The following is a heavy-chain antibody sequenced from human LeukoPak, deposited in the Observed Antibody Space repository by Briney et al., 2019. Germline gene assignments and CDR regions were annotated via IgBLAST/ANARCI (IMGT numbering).Heavy chain of an antibody. D-gene: IGHD6-19*01. CDR2: INPSGGST. J-gene: IGHJ4*02. CDR3: ATETPAQCYFDN. Sequence: GASVKVSCKASGYTFTSYYMHWVRQAPGEGLEWMGIINPSGGSTSYAQKFQGRVTMTRDMSTSTVYMELSSLRSDDTAVYYCATETPAQCYFDNWGQGSLVTVSS. CDR1: GYTFTSYY. V-gene: IGHV1-46*01.